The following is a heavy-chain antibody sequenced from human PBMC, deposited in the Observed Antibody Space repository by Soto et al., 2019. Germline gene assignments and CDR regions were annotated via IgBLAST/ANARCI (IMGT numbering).Heavy chain of an antibody. CDR1: GFTFSDYG. CDR3: VMVGVGDYLTYFDS. Sequence: QVQLVESGGGGVQPGRSLRLSCAASGFTFSDYGMYWVRQAPGKGLEWVAMIWYDGSIRYYEDSVKGRFTISRDNSNNTLYLQMNSLRVEDTAVYYCVMVGVGDYLTYFDSWCQGILVTVSS. J-gene: IGHJ4*02. D-gene: IGHD4-17*01. V-gene: IGHV3-33*01. CDR2: IWYDGSIR.